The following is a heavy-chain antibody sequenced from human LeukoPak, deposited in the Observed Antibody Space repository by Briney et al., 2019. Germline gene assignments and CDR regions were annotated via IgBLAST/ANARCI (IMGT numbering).Heavy chain of an antibody. V-gene: IGHV4-34*01. Sequence: SETLSLACAVYGGSFSGYYWSWIRQPPGKGLEWIGEINQSGSTNYNPSLKSRVTISVDTSKNQFSLRLSSVTAADTAVYYCARGELVIVPAVNYYYYYMDVWGKGTTVTVSS. CDR2: INQSGST. CDR3: ARGELVIVPAVNYYYYYMDV. J-gene: IGHJ6*03. D-gene: IGHD2-2*01. CDR1: GGSFSGYY.